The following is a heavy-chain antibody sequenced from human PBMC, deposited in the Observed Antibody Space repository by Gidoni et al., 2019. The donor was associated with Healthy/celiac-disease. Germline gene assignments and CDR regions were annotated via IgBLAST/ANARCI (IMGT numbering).Heavy chain of an antibody. D-gene: IGHD6-13*01. V-gene: IGHV3-30*18. J-gene: IGHJ4*02. CDR1: GFTFSSYG. CDR2: ISYDGSNK. CDR3: AKPYWGIAAADY. Sequence: QVQLVESGGGVVQPGRSLRLSCAASGFTFSSYGMHWVRQAPGKGLEWVAVISYDGSNKYYADSVKGRFTISRDNSKNTLYLQMNSLRAEDTAVYYCAKPYWGIAAADYWGQGTLVTVSS.